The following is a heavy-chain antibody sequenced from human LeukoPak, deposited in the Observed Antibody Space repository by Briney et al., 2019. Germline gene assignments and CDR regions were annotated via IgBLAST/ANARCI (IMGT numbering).Heavy chain of an antibody. J-gene: IGHJ4*02. CDR3: ARDTGFSGSYSDY. Sequence: GGSLRLSCAASGFTFSNAWMSWVRQAPGKGLEWVGRIKSKTDGGTTDYAAPVKGRITISRDDSKNTLYLQMNSLKTEDTAVYYCARDTGFSGSYSDYWGQGTLVTVSS. CDR2: IKSKTDGGTT. D-gene: IGHD1-26*01. CDR1: GFTFSNAW. V-gene: IGHV3-15*01.